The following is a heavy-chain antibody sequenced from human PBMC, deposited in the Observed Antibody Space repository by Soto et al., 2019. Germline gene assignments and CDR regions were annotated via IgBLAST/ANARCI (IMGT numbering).Heavy chain of an antibody. J-gene: IGHJ2*01. D-gene: IGHD1-1*01. V-gene: IGHV1-24*01. CDR1: GYSLTELS. Sequence: QVHLVQSGAEVKKPGASVKVSCKVSGYSLTELSIHWVRQAPGKGLEWMGGFDHEGGERIYAQRLQGRVTMTEDTSTDTAYMEVSSLTSEDTAVYFCATDHGTWKSWYYDLWGRGTLVIVSS. CDR3: ATDHGTWKSWYYDL. CDR2: FDHEGGER.